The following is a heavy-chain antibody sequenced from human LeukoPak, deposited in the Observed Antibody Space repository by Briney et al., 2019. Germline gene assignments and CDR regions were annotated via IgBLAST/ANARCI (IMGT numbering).Heavy chain of an antibody. CDR2: IYYSGST. D-gene: IGHD6-19*01. CDR3: ARDLVAVAGLYYFDY. Sequence: SETLSLTCTVSGGSISSSSYYWGWIRQPPGKGLEWIGSIYYSGSTYYNPSLKSRVTISVDTSKNQFSLKLSSVTAADTAVYYCARDLVAVAGLYYFDYWGQGTLVTVSS. J-gene: IGHJ4*02. V-gene: IGHV4-39*07. CDR1: GGSISSSSYY.